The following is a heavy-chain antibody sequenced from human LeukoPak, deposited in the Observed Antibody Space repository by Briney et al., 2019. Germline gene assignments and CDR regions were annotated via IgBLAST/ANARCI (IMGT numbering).Heavy chain of an antibody. V-gene: IGHV3-23*01. CDR1: GFTFSSYA. J-gene: IGHJ6*02. Sequence: GGSLRLSCAASGFTFSSYAMSWVRQAPGKGLEWVSAISGSGGSTYYADSVKGRFTISRDNSKNTLYLQMNSLRAEDTAVYYCAKTVTKMAHYYYGMDVWGQGTTVTVSS. CDR2: ISGSGGST. D-gene: IGHD4-11*01. CDR3: AKTVTKMAHYYYGMDV.